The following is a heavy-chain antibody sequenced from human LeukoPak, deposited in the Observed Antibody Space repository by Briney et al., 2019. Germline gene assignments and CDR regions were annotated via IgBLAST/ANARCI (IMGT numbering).Heavy chain of an antibody. D-gene: IGHD6-13*01. CDR1: GITFNTYS. Sequence: GGSLRLSCAASGITFNTYSMHWVRQAPGKGLEWVAAISYDGSNKYYADSVKGRFTVSRDNSKNTLYMQLNSLRAEDTAVYYCASQIAAAGTYLTPHYWGQGTLVTVSS. CDR3: ASQIAAAGTYLTPHY. CDR2: ISYDGSNK. J-gene: IGHJ4*02. V-gene: IGHV3-30*04.